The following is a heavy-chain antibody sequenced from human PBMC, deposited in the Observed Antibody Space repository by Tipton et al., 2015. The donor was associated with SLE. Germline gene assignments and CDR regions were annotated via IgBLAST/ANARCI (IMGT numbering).Heavy chain of an antibody. CDR2: IWFDGSSK. J-gene: IGHJ2*01. CDR1: GFTFSYYG. D-gene: IGHD2-2*01. CDR3: ARDGDQRAYWYFDL. Sequence: SLRLSCAASGFTFSYYGMHWVRQAPGKGLGWVAVIWFDGSSKYYVDSVKGRFTISRDISKNTLFLQMNSLRAEDTAVYYCARDGDQRAYWYFDLWGRGTLVTVSS. V-gene: IGHV3-33*01.